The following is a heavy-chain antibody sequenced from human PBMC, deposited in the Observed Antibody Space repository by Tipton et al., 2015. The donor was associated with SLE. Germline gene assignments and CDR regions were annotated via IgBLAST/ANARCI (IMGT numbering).Heavy chain of an antibody. CDR2: NYYSGST. V-gene: IGHV4-39*07. CDR1: GGSISSSSYY. Sequence: TLSLTCTVSGGSISSSSYYWGWIRQPPGKGLEWIGSNYYSGSTYYNPSLQSRVTISVDTSKNQFSLKLSSVTAADTAVYYCARHRVYGDYDAFDIWGQGTMVTVSS. CDR3: ARHRVYGDYDAFDI. D-gene: IGHD4-17*01. J-gene: IGHJ3*02.